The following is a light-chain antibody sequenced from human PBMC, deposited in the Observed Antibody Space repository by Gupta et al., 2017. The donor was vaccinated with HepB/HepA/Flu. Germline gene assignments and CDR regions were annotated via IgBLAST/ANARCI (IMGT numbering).Light chain of an antibody. Sequence: SALTQPASVSGSPGQSITISCTGTSSDVGSYNLVSWYQQHPGKAPKFMIYEVSKRPSGVSNRFSGSKSGNTASLTISGLQAEDEADYYCCSYAGSSAYVIFGGGTKLTVL. CDR1: SSDVGSYNL. CDR2: EVS. V-gene: IGLV2-23*02. CDR3: CSYAGSSAYVI. J-gene: IGLJ2*01.